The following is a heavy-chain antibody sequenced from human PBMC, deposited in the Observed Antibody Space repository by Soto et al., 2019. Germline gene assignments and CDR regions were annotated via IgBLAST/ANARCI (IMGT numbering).Heavy chain of an antibody. D-gene: IGHD4-4*01. CDR1: GGTFSSYT. J-gene: IGHJ6*03. CDR3: ARVTTDYYYYMDV. Sequence: QVQLVQSGAEVKKPGSSVTVSCKAAGGTFSSYTISWVRQAPGQGLEWMGRIIPILGIANYAQKVQGRVTSTADKSTSTAYMELISLRSEDTAVYYCARVTTDYYYYMDVWGKGTTVTVSS. CDR2: IIPILGIA. V-gene: IGHV1-69*02.